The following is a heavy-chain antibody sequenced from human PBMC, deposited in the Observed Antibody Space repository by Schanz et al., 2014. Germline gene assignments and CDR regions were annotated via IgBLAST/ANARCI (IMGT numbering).Heavy chain of an antibody. Sequence: QVQLVQSGAEVKQRGASVKILCKASGHMFTSDYIHWVRQAPGHGLEWMGMINFGGGSSTYAQRFQDRVTMTRDTSTSTVYMELSSLRADDTAVYYCATDHIAAAGSQYFYYYGMGVWGQGTTVTVSS. CDR1: GHMFTSDY. CDR2: INFGGGSS. D-gene: IGHD6-13*01. CDR3: ATDHIAAAGSQYFYYYGMGV. V-gene: IGHV1-46*01. J-gene: IGHJ6*02.